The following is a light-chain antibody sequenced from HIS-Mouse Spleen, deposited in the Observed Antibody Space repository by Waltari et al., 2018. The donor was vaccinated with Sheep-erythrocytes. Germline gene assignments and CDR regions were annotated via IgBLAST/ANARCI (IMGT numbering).Light chain of an antibody. CDR1: QGISNY. CDR3: LQHNSYPHT. CDR2: AAS. J-gene: IGKJ2*01. Sequence: IHMTHPPSPRSASVGYRLTITFRASQGISNYLAWYQQKLGKVPKLLIYAASTLQSGVPSRFSGSGSGTDFTLTISSLQPEDVATYYCLQHNSYPHTFGQGTKLEIK. V-gene: IGKV1-27*01.